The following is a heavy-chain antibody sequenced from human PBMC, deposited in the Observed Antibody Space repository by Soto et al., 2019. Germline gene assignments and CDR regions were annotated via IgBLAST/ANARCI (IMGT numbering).Heavy chain of an antibody. CDR2: IWFDGSNK. V-gene: IGHV3-33*01. CDR1: GFTFSSYG. Sequence: LRLSCAASGFTFSSYGMHWVRQAPGKGLEWVAVIWFDGSNKYYADSVKGRFTISRDNSKNTLYLQMNSLRAEDTAVYYCATGDTAMDVYYYYGMDVWGQGTTVTVS. J-gene: IGHJ6*02. CDR3: ATGDTAMDVYYYYGMDV. D-gene: IGHD5-18*01.